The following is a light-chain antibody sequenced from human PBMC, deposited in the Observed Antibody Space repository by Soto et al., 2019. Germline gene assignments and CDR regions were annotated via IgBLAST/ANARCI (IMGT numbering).Light chain of an antibody. CDR1: QRISTN. CDR2: GAS. J-gene: IGKJ4*01. V-gene: IGKV3-15*01. CDR3: QQYHDWPLT. Sequence: EIMMSQSPATLSVNPGERATLSGRASQRISTNLAWYQRKPGQTPRLLIYGASNRATDIPARFSGSGSGTEFTLTISSLQSEDFAVFFCQQYHDWPLTFGGGTKVDIK.